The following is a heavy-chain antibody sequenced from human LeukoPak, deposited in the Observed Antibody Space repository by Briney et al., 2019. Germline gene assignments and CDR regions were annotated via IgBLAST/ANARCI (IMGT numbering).Heavy chain of an antibody. Sequence: PSETLSLTCAVYGGSFSGYYWSWLRQPPGKGLEWIGEINHSGSTNYNPSLKSRVTISVDTSKNQFSLKLSSVTAADTAVYYCARNVDIVATISKSVGRFDPWGQGTLVTVSS. V-gene: IGHV4-34*01. CDR1: GGSFSGYY. D-gene: IGHD5-12*01. J-gene: IGHJ5*02. CDR3: ARNVDIVATISKSVGRFDP. CDR2: INHSGST.